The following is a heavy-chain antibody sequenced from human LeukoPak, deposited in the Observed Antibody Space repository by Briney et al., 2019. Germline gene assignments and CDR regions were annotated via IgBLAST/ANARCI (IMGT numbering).Heavy chain of an antibody. CDR3: AKDMWVTTTWGYYYYYGMDV. J-gene: IGHJ6*02. CDR1: GFTFSSYA. D-gene: IGHD4-17*01. V-gene: IGHV3-23*01. CDR2: ISGSGGGT. Sequence: PGGSLRLSCAASGFTFSSYAMSWVRQAPGKGLEWVSAISGSGGGTFYTDSVKGRFTISRDNSKNTLYLQMNSLRAEDTAVYYCAKDMWVTTTWGYYYYYGMDVWGQGTTVTVSS.